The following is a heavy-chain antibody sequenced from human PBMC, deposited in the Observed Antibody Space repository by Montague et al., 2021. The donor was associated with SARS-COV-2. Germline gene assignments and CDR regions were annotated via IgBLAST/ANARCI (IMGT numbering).Heavy chain of an antibody. V-gene: IGHV4-34*01. Sequence: SETLSLTCAVYGGSFSNHCWSWIRQSPGKGLEWIGESNESGSTNYNPSLKSRVTISVDTSKNQFSLNLKSVTAADTAVYYCARGTLSVEMAVVVFLGGIYYLDSWGQGTLVAVSS. CDR2: SNESGST. CDR1: GGSFSNHC. J-gene: IGHJ4*02. CDR3: ARGTLSVEMAVVVFLGGIYYLDS. D-gene: IGHD2-21*01.